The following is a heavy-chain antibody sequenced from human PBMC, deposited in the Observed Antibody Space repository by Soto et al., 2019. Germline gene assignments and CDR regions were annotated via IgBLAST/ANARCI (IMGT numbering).Heavy chain of an antibody. D-gene: IGHD3-9*01. CDR1: GGSFSGYY. J-gene: IGHJ3*02. CDR2: INHSGST. V-gene: IGHV4-34*01. Sequence: SETLSLTCAVYGGSFSGYYWSWIRQPPGEWLEWIGEINHSGSTNYNPSLKSRVTISVDTSKNQFSLKLSSVTAADTAVYYCARGPRGTGYYKRAFDIWGQGTMVTVSS. CDR3: ARGPRGTGYYKRAFDI.